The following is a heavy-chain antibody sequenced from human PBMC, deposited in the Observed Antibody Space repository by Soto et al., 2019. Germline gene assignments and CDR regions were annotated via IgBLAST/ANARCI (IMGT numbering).Heavy chain of an antibody. CDR3: ARDQSSCTNGVCYTPYYYYYYYMYV. V-gene: IGHV1-46*03. CDR2: INPSGGST. Sequence: GASVKVSCKASGYTFTSYYMHWVRQAPGQGLEWMGIINPSGGSTSYAQKFQGRVTMTRDTSTSTVYMELSSLRSEDTAVYYCARDQSSCTNGVCYTPYYYYYYYMYVWGKGTTVTVSS. D-gene: IGHD2-8*01. J-gene: IGHJ6*03. CDR1: GYTFTSYY.